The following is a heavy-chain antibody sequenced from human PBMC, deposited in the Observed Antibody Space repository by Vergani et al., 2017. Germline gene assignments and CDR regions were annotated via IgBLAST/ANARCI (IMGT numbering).Heavy chain of an antibody. V-gene: IGHV4-4*03. J-gene: IGHJ4*02. CDR2: THESETS. D-gene: IGHD2-21*01. CDR1: GGSIRSHKW. Sequence: QVHLQESGPGLVKPPGTLSLTCVVSGGSIRSHKWWSWVRQSPGKGLEWIGETHESETSNYNPSLNSRVTISVDKSTNQCSLKLNSVTAADSGLYYCARDGEGAFNLGHWGQGTLVTVSS. CDR3: ARDGEGAFNLGH.